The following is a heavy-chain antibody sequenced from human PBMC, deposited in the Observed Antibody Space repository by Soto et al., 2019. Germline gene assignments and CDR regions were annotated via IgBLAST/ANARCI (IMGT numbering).Heavy chain of an antibody. CDR1: GCSISSYY. CDR2: IYYSGST. CDR3: ARHRSLAARPGWFDP. Sequence: SETLSLTCTVSGCSISSYYWSLIRQPPGKGLEWIGYIYYSGSTNYNPSLKSRVTISVDTSKNQFSLKLSSVTAADTAVYYCARHRSLAARPGWFDPWGQGTLVTVSS. D-gene: IGHD6-6*01. J-gene: IGHJ5*02. V-gene: IGHV4-59*08.